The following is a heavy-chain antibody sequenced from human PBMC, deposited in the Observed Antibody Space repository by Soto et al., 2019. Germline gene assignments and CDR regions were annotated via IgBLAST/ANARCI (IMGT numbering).Heavy chain of an antibody. Sequence: GASVKVSCKASGYTFTSYYMHWVRQAPGQGLEWMGIINPSGGSTSYAQKFQGRVTMTRDTSTSTVYMELSSLRSEDTAVYYCARDQSRGSYSTTVYYYGMDVWGQGTTVTVSS. CDR3: ARDQSRGSYSTTVYYYGMDV. CDR1: GYTFTSYY. V-gene: IGHV1-46*01. CDR2: INPSGGST. J-gene: IGHJ6*02. D-gene: IGHD1-26*01.